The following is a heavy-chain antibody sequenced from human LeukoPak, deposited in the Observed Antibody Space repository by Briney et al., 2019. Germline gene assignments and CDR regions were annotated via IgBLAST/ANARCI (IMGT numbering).Heavy chain of an antibody. CDR3: ARHYSSARWSYHFDY. CDR2: IHYTGST. CDR1: GGSISSNNW. J-gene: IGHJ4*02. D-gene: IGHD2-2*01. Sequence: SETLSLTCTVSGGSISSNNWWSWVRQPPGKGLEWIGSIHYTGSTYNNPSLKSRITISVDTSKNQSSLKLSSVTAADTAVYYCARHYSSARWSYHFDYWGQGTLVTVSS. V-gene: IGHV4-39*01.